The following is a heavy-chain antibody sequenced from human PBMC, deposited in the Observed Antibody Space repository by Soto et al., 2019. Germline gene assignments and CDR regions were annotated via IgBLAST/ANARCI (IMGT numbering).Heavy chain of an antibody. V-gene: IGHV4-31*03. J-gene: IGHJ4*02. D-gene: IGHD4-4*01. CDR3: ERVFYDYSTNFDY. CDR1: GGSISSSGYY. Sequence: QVQLQEAGPGLVKPSQTLSLTCTVSGGSISSSGYYWSWIRQHPGKGLGWIGYIYYSGSPYYNPSLKSRVTITVPTSKNQCSLKLISVIAADTAVYDCERVFYDYSTNFDYWGQGTLVTVSS. CDR2: IYYSGSP.